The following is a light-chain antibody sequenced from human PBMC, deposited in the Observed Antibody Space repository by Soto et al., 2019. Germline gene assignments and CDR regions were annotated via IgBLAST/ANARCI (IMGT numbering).Light chain of an antibody. CDR2: DAS. V-gene: IGKV3-11*01. J-gene: IGKJ4*01. Sequence: EIVLTQSPATLSLSPGERATLSCRASQSVSSYLAWYQQKPGQAPRLLIYDASNRATGIPARFXGSGXGTXXXXXXXXXEPEDFAXXYCQQXSNWPSTFGGGTKVEIX. CDR3: QQXSNWPST. CDR1: QSVSSY.